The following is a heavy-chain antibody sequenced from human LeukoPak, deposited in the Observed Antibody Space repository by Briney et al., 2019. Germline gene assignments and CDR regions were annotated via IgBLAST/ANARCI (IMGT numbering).Heavy chain of an antibody. CDR3: AREGRPITNYDILTGYYNYYYYYYMDV. V-gene: IGHV4-61*02. Sequence: TLSLTCTVSGGSISSSSYYWGWIRQPPGKGLEWIGRIYTSGSTNYNPSLKSRVTISVDTSKNQFSLKLSSVTAADTAVYYCAREGRPITNYDILTGYYNYYYYYYMDVWGKGTTVTISS. J-gene: IGHJ6*03. CDR2: IYTSGST. D-gene: IGHD3-9*01. CDR1: GGSISSSSYY.